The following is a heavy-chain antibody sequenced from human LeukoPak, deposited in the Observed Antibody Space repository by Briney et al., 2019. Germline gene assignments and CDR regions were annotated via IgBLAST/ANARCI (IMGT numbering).Heavy chain of an antibody. Sequence: PGGSLRLSCVASGFTFRNYAMSWVRQSPGKGLEWISAISNDGVYTFHADSVKGRFTISRDSSKNTLFLQMNTLRAEDTAIYYCAKDRTVGASYWYFDLWGRGTLVTVSS. J-gene: IGHJ2*01. D-gene: IGHD1-26*01. V-gene: IGHV3-23*01. CDR1: GFTFRNYA. CDR3: AKDRTVGASYWYFDL. CDR2: ISNDGVYT.